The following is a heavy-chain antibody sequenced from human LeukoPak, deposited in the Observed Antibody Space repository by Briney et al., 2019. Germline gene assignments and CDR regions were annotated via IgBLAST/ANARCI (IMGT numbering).Heavy chain of an antibody. CDR2: IYSGGST. CDR1: GFTVSSNY. V-gene: IGHV3-66*01. CDR3: AKDSLFAWFGELVGAFDI. D-gene: IGHD3-10*01. Sequence: GGSLRLSCAASGFTVSSNYMSWVRQAPGKGLEWVSVIYSGGSTYYADSVKGRFTISRDNSKNTLYLQMNSLRAEDTAVYYCAKDSLFAWFGELVGAFDIWGQGTMVTVSS. J-gene: IGHJ3*02.